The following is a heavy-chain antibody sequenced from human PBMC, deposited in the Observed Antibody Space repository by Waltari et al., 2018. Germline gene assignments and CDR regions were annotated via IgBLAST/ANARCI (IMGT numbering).Heavy chain of an antibody. D-gene: IGHD3-10*01. V-gene: IGHV3-30*02. CDR3: AKEGITMVQGVMDY. CDR1: GFTFSSYG. J-gene: IGHJ4*02. Sequence: QVQLVESGGGVVQPGGSLRLSCAASGFTFSSYGMNWVSQAPGKGLEWVAFIRYDGSNKYYADSVKGRFTISRDNSKNTLYLQMNSLRAEDTAVYYCAKEGITMVQGVMDYWGQGTLVTVSS. CDR2: IRYDGSNK.